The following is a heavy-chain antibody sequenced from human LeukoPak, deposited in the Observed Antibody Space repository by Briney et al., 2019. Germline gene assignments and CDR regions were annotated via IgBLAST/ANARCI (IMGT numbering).Heavy chain of an antibody. Sequence: GGSLRLSCAASGFTFSSYAMHWVRQAPGKGLEWVAVISYDGSNKYYADSVKGRFTISRDNSKNTLYLQMNSLRAEDTAVYYCARDPAVAGPGDYWGQGTLVTVSP. CDR2: ISYDGSNK. V-gene: IGHV3-30*04. CDR3: ARDPAVAGPGDY. J-gene: IGHJ4*02. CDR1: GFTFSSYA. D-gene: IGHD6-19*01.